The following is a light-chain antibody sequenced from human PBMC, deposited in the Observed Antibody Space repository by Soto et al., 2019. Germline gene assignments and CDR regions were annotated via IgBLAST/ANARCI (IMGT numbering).Light chain of an antibody. V-gene: IGLV2-11*01. CDR2: DVS. J-gene: IGLJ1*01. CDR3: CSYAGSYTYV. CDR1: SSDVGGYNY. Sequence: QSALTQPASVSGSPGQSITISCTGTSSDVGGYNYVSWYQHYPGKAPKLMIYDVSKRPSGVPDRFSGSKSGNTASLTISGLQAEDEADYYCCSYAGSYTYVFGTGTKVTVL.